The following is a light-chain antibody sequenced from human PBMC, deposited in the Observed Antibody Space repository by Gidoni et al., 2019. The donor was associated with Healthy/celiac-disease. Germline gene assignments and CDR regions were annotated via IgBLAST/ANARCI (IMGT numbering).Light chain of an antibody. V-gene: IGKV1-39*01. CDR1: QSISSY. CDR2: AAS. Sequence: DIQMTQSPSSLSASVGDRVPITCRASQSISSYLNWYQQKPGKAPKLLIYAASSLQSGVPSRFSGSGSVTDFTLTISSLQPEDFATYYCQQSYSTLWTFGQGTKVEIK. J-gene: IGKJ1*01. CDR3: QQSYSTLWT.